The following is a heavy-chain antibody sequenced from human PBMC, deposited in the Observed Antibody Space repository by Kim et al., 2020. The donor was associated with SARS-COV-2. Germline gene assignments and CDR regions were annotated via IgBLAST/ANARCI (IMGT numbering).Heavy chain of an antibody. CDR1: GFTFSSYS. D-gene: IGHD3-16*01. V-gene: IGHV3-21*01. CDR3: ARGGRGRSLYGMDV. CDR2: ISSSSYI. Sequence: GGSLRLSCAASGFTFSSYSMNWVRQAPGKGLEWVSSISSSSYIYYADSVKGRFTISRDNAKNSLYLQMNSLRAEDTAVYYCARGGRGRSLYGMDVWGQGTTVTASS. J-gene: IGHJ6*02.